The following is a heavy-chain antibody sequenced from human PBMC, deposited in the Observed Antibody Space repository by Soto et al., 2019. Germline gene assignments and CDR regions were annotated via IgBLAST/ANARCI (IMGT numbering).Heavy chain of an antibody. J-gene: IGHJ6*02. D-gene: IGHD2-21*02. CDR3: ARDDPGEPIENFYCCAVDV. Sequence: QGRLVQSGAEVKKPGASVKVSCKASGYTFTGYGISWVRQAPGQGREWMGWISIYNGNANYAQKFQGRVTMTTDTSTSTAYMELRSLRSDDTATDYCARDDPGEPIENFYCCAVDVWGQGTTVTAS. V-gene: IGHV1-18*01. CDR2: ISIYNGNA. CDR1: GYTFTGYG.